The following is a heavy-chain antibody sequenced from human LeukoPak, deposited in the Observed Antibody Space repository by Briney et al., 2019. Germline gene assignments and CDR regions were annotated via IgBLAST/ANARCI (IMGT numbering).Heavy chain of an antibody. V-gene: IGHV3-48*04. CDR1: GFTFSSYS. CDR3: AREISYYYGSGRSSRYYMDV. CDR2: ISSSSSTI. J-gene: IGHJ6*03. D-gene: IGHD3-10*01. Sequence: GGSLRLSCAASGFTFSSYSMNWVRQAPGKGLEWVSYISSSSSTIYYADSVKGRFTISRDNAKNSLYLQMNSLRAEDTAVYYCAREISYYYGSGRSSRYYMDVWGKGTTITVSS.